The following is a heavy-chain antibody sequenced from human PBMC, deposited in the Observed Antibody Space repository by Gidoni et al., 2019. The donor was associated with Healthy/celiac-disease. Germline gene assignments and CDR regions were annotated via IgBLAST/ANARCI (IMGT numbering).Heavy chain of an antibody. CDR1: GGTFSSYT. D-gene: IGHD1-26*01. CDR2: IIPILGIA. J-gene: IGHJ4*02. Sequence: QVQLVQSGAEVKKPGSSVKVSCKASGGTFSSYTISRVRQAPGQGLEWMGRIIPILGIANYAQKFQGRVTITADKSTSTAYMELSSLRSEDTAVYYCAREAGREIASRRFAPYYFDYWGQGTLVTVSS. V-gene: IGHV1-69*08. CDR3: AREAGREIASRRFAPYYFDY.